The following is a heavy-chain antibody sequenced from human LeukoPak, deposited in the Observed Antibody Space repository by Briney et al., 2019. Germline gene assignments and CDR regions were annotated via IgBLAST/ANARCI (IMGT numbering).Heavy chain of an antibody. V-gene: IGHV1-24*01. CDR2: FDPEDGET. D-gene: IGHD3-16*01. CDR3: ATDLTMIAFGGVTPPEGD. Sequence: ASVKVSCKVSGYTLTELSMHWVRQAPGKGLEWMGGFDPEDGETIYAQKFQGRVTMTEDTSTDTAYLELSSLRSEDTAVYCCATDLTMIAFGGVTPPEGDWGQGTLVTVSS. J-gene: IGHJ4*02. CDR1: GYTLTELS.